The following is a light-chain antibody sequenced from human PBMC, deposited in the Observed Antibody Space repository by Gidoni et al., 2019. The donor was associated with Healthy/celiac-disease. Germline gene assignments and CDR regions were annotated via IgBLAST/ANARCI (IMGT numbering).Light chain of an antibody. CDR3: QQYDNLPT. V-gene: IGKV1-33*01. Sequence: DIQMTQSPSSLSASVGDRVTITCQASQDISNYLNWYQQKPGKAPKLLIYDASNLETGFPSRFSGSGSGTDFTFTICSLQPEDIATYYCQQYDNLPTFGQGTKLEIK. J-gene: IGKJ2*01. CDR1: QDISNY. CDR2: DAS.